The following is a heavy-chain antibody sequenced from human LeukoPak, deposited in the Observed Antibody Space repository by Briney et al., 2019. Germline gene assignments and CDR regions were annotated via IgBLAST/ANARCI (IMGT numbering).Heavy chain of an antibody. CDR2: IYYSGST. J-gene: IGHJ4*02. CDR3: ARGEAVAGLIGDY. Sequence: PSETLSLTCTVSGGSISSSSYYWGWIRQPPGKGLEWIGSIYYSGSTYYNPSLKSRVTISVDTSKNQFSLKLSSVTAADTAVYYCARGEAVAGLIGDYWGQGTLVTVSS. D-gene: IGHD6-19*01. CDR1: GGSISSSSYY. V-gene: IGHV4-39*07.